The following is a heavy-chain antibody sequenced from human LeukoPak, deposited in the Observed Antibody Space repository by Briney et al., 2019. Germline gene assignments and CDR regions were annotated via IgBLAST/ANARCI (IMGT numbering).Heavy chain of an antibody. V-gene: IGHV3-53*01. CDR3: ARDNELDL. J-gene: IGHJ2*01. CDR2: TYSGDST. CDR1: GFTVSSHY. Sequence: PGGSLRLSCAASGFTVSSHYMGWVRQAPGKGLEWVSVTYSGDSTYYADSVKGRFTISRDNSKNTLYLQMISLRAEDTAVYYCARDNELDLWGRGTLVTVSS. D-gene: IGHD2-8*01.